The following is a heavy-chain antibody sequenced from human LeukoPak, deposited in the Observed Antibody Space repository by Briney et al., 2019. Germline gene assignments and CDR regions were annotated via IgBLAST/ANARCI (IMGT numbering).Heavy chain of an antibody. V-gene: IGHV3-74*01. CDR1: GFSFNSYW. J-gene: IGHJ4*02. CDR3: TRGREGNYGLFDS. CDR2: TSNDGRST. Sequence: PGGSLRLSCAASGFSFNSYWMHWVRQAPGSGLVWVSRTSNDGRSTSFADSVKGRFTISRDNAKNTLYLQMNSLSAEDTAVYYCTRGREGNYGLFDSWGQGTLVTVSS. D-gene: IGHD3-10*01.